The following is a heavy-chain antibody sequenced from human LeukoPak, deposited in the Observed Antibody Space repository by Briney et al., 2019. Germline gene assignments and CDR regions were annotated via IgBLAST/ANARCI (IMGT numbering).Heavy chain of an antibody. Sequence: PGGSLRLSCAASGFTFSSYEMNWVRQDPGKGLEWVSYISSSGSTIYYADSVKGRFTISRDNAKNSLYLQMNSLRAEDTAVYYCARTGVSSSWKTFDYWGQGTLVTVSS. V-gene: IGHV3-48*03. CDR1: GFTFSSYE. CDR3: ARTGVSSSWKTFDY. J-gene: IGHJ4*02. CDR2: ISSSGSTI. D-gene: IGHD6-13*01.